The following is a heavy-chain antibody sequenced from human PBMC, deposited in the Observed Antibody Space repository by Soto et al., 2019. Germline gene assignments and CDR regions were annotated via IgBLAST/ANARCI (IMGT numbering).Heavy chain of an antibody. Sequence: PVGSLRLSSAASGVTVSSYGMHWVRQAPGKGLEWVAVISYDGSNKYYADSVKGRFTISRDNSKNTLYLQMNSLRAEDTAVYYCAKERGQLWYFFHGMHV. J-gene: IGHJ6*01. CDR1: GVTVSSYG. CDR2: ISYDGSNK. CDR3: AKERGQLWYFFHGMHV. D-gene: IGHD5-18*01. V-gene: IGHV3-30*18.